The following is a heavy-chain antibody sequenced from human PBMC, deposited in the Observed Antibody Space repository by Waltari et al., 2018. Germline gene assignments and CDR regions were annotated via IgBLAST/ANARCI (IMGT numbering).Heavy chain of an antibody. Sequence: QVQLVESGGGVVQPGGSLRLSCAASGFIFSSYGMHWVRQAPGTGLDWVAFIRVDGSDQYYADSVEGRFTISRDNSKNTLYLQMNSLRTEDTAVYYCAKTCYYGSGSYSDWGQGTLVTVSS. CDR1: GFIFSSYG. CDR3: AKTCYYGSGSYSD. CDR2: IRVDGSDQ. V-gene: IGHV3-30*02. J-gene: IGHJ4*02. D-gene: IGHD3-10*01.